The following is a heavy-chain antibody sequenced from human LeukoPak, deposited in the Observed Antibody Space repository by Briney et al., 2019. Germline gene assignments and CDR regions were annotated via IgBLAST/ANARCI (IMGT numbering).Heavy chain of an antibody. CDR1: GFTFSNYA. D-gene: IGHD6-13*01. J-gene: IGHJ4*02. CDR3: ARWGYSSSSETN. V-gene: IGHV3-23*05. CDR2: MNPV. Sequence: RSGGSLRLSCTASGFTFSNYAMTWVRQAPGKGLEWVSSMNPVYYADSVKGRFTISRDNSKNTLYLQMNSLRAEDTAVYYCARWGYSSSSETNWGQGTLVTVSS.